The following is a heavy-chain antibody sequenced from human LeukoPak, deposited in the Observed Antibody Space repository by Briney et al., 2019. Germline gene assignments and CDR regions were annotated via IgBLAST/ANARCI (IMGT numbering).Heavy chain of an antibody. V-gene: IGHV3-23*01. D-gene: IGHD2-15*01. Sequence: GGSLRLSCAASGFTFNSYAMSWVRQAPGKGLEWVSAISGSGGSTYYADSVKGRFTISRDNSKNTLYLQMNSLRAEDTAVYYCAKNGENCSGGSCYSDYWGQGTLVTVSS. CDR1: GFTFNSYA. J-gene: IGHJ4*02. CDR2: ISGSGGST. CDR3: AKNGENCSGGSCYSDY.